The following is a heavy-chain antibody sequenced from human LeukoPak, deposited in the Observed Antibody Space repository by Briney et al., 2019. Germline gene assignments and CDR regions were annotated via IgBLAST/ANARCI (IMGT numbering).Heavy chain of an antibody. J-gene: IGHJ6*02. Sequence: SETLSLTCTVSGGSISSYYWSWIRQPPGKGLEWIGYIYYSGSTNYNPSLKSRVTISVDTSKHQFSLKLSSVTAADTAVYYCARLPIAAAGSPGMDVWGQGTTVTVSS. CDR3: ARLPIAAAGSPGMDV. D-gene: IGHD6-13*01. V-gene: IGHV4-59*08. CDR2: IYYSGST. CDR1: GGSISSYY.